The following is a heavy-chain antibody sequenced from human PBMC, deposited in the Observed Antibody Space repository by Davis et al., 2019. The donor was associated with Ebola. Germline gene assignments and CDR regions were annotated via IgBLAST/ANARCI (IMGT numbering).Heavy chain of an antibody. Sequence: ASVKVSCKASGYTLTDYQMHWVRQAPGQGLEWMRGINPISGDTNYAQKFQGRVTMTRDTSISTAYMELTRLRSEDSAVYYCARVRTGYYSDSSDSPSWFDPWGQGTLVTVSS. V-gene: IGHV1-2*02. D-gene: IGHD3-22*01. CDR1: GYTLTDYQ. CDR3: ARVRTGYYSDSSDSPSWFDP. J-gene: IGHJ5*02. CDR2: INPISGDT.